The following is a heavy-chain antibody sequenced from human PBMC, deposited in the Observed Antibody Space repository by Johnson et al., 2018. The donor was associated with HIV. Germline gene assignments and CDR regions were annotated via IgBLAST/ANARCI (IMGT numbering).Heavy chain of an antibody. V-gene: IGHV3-30-3*01. CDR1: GFTVSSYA. J-gene: IGHJ3*02. D-gene: IGHD2-15*01. Sequence: VQLVESGGGLVQPGGSLRLSCAASGFTVSSYAIHWVRQAPGKGLQWVAVISYDGSNQYFADSVKGRFTISRDNSKNTLYLQMNSLRAEDTALYYCARGWDAFDIWDQGTMVTVSS. CDR2: ISYDGSNQ. CDR3: ARGWDAFDI.